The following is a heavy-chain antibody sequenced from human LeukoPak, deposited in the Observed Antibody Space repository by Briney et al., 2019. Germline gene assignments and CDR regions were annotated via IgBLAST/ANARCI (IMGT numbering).Heavy chain of an antibody. CDR1: GGTFSSYA. CDR3: ARQIVGATSSDY. CDR2: IIPILGIA. Sequence: GASVKVSCKASGGTFSSYAIGWVRQAPGQGLEWMGRIIPILGIANYAQKFQGRVTITADKSTSTAYMELSSLRSEDTAVYYCARQIVGATSSDYWGQGTLVTVSS. D-gene: IGHD1-26*01. J-gene: IGHJ4*02. V-gene: IGHV1-69*04.